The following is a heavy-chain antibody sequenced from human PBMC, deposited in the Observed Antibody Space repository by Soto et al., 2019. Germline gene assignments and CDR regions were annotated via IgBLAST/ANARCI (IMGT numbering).Heavy chain of an antibody. CDR1: GFPFSSYW. CDR2: ISGDGVTT. Sequence: EVQLVESGGDLVQRGGSLRLSCAASGFPFSSYWMHWVLHTPGKGLDWVARISGDGVTTYYADSVTGRFTVSRDNAKNTLSLQIRGLRAEDTAVYYCAREYYGLLTGYYTDYWGQGTLVSVSS. CDR3: AREYYGLLTGYYTDY. J-gene: IGHJ4*02. D-gene: IGHD3-9*01. V-gene: IGHV3-74*01.